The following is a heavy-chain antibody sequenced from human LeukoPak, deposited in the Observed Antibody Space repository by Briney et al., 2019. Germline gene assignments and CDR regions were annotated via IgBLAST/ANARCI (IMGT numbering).Heavy chain of an antibody. J-gene: IGHJ4*02. V-gene: IGHV3-21*01. Sequence: PGGSLRLSCAASGFTVSSNYMSWVRQAPGKGLEWVSSISSSSSYIYYADSVKGRFTISRDNAKNSLYLQMNSLRAEDTAVYYCARDTYYYGSGSYYAGDRRGNYWGQGTLVTVSS. CDR3: ARDTYYYGSGSYYAGDRRGNY. CDR2: ISSSSSYI. CDR1: GFTVSSNY. D-gene: IGHD3-10*01.